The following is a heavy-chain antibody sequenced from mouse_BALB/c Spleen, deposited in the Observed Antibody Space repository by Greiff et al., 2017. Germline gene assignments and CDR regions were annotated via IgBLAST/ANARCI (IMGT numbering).Heavy chain of an antibody. Sequence: VQLQQSGAELARPGASVKLSCKASGYTFTSYWMQWVKQRPGQGLEWIGAIYPGDGDTRYTQKFKGKATLTADKSSITAYMQLSSLASEDSAVYYCYRDGDYALDYWGQGTSVTVSS. J-gene: IGHJ4*01. D-gene: IGHD2-14*01. CDR3: YRDGDYALDY. CDR1: GYTFTSYW. CDR2: IYPGDGDT. V-gene: IGHV1-87*01.